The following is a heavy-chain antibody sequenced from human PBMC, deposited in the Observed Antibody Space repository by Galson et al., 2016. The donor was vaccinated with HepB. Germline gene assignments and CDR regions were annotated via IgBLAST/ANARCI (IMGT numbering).Heavy chain of an antibody. CDR3: ANIVVMTVEADH. Sequence: SLRLSCAASGVPFIKYAMSWVRQAPGRGLEWISAISTDGGRTYYADSVKGRFTISRDNSKNTLYLQMNSLRAEDTAVYYCANIVVMTVEADHLGQGTLVTVSS. J-gene: IGHJ5*02. CDR1: GVPFIKYA. CDR2: ISTDGGRT. V-gene: IGHV3-23*01. D-gene: IGHD2-15*01.